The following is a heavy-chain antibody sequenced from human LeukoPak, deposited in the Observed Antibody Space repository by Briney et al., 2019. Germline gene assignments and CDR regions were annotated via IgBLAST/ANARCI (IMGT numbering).Heavy chain of an antibody. V-gene: IGHV4-4*07. CDR1: GGSISNYY. J-gene: IGHJ2*01. Sequence: PSETLSLTCSVSGGSISNYYWSWIRQPAGKGLEWIGRIHSSGSTSYNPSLESRVTMSVDTSKNQFSLKLTSVAATDTAVYYCARDVVRYFDLWGRGTLVTVSS. CDR3: ARDVVRYFDL. CDR2: IHSSGST. D-gene: IGHD2-15*01.